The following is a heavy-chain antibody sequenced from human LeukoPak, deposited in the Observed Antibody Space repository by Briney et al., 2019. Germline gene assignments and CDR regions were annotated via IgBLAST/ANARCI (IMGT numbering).Heavy chain of an antibody. V-gene: IGHV3-30*02. CDR3: AKDKDPWKSTSISDFDY. CDR1: GFIFSSYG. J-gene: IGHJ4*02. D-gene: IGHD1-1*01. CDR2: IRYDGSNK. Sequence: GGSLKLSCSASGFIFSSYGIHWVRQAPGKGLEWVAFIRYDGSNKYYADSVKGRFTISRDNSKNTLYLQTNSLRAEDTAVYFCAKDKDPWKSTSISDFDYWGQGTLVTVSS.